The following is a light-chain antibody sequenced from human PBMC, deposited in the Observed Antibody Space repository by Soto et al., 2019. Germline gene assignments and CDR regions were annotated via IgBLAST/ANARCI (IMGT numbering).Light chain of an antibody. CDR2: DAS. CDR1: QSVSNY. Sequence: EIVLTQSPATLSLSPGERATLSCRASQSVSNYLAWYQQKAGQAPRLLIYDASNRATGIPARFSGSGSGTDFTLTISSLEPEDFAVYYCQQRSIWPPITFGQGTRLEIK. V-gene: IGKV3-11*01. J-gene: IGKJ5*01. CDR3: QQRSIWPPIT.